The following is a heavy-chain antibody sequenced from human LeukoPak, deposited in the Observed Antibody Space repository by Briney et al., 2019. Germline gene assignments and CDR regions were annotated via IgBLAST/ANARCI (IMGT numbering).Heavy chain of an antibody. D-gene: IGHD3-9*01. CDR2: ITMSSTYI. CDR1: GFSFSTYN. V-gene: IGHV3-21*01. Sequence: GGSLRLSCAASGFSFSTYNMNWVRQAPGKGLEWVSSITMSSTYIYHADSVKGRFTISRDNAKNSLFLQMNSLRAEDTAVYYCARVIRDYYFDYWGQGTLVTVSS. J-gene: IGHJ4*02. CDR3: ARVIRDYYFDY.